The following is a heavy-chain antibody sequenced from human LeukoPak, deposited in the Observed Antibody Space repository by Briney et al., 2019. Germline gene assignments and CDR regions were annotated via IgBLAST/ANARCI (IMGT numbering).Heavy chain of an antibody. CDR3: ARVGCSSTSCYVYY. V-gene: IGHV3-11*01. J-gene: IGHJ4*02. CDR2: ISSSGSTI. CDR1: GFTFSDYY. Sequence: GGSLRLSCAASGFTFSDYYMSWIRQAPGKGLEWVSYISSSGSTIYYADSVKGRFTTSRDNAKNSLYLQMNSLRAEDTAVYYCARVGCSSTSCYVYYWGQGTLVTVSS. D-gene: IGHD2-2*01.